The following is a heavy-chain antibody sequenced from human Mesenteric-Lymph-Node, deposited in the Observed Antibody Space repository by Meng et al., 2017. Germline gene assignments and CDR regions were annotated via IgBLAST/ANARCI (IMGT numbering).Heavy chain of an antibody. J-gene: IGHJ3*02. Sequence: GESLKISCAASGFSFSSYWMSWVRQAPGKGLEWVANINGDGGDKYYVDSVKGRFTISRDNAKNSLYLQMNSLRAEDTALYHCARTRLQRKYYDSSGYYFGDAFDIWGQGTMVTVSS. CDR1: GFSFSSYW. CDR2: INGDGGDK. CDR3: ARTRLQRKYYDSSGYYFGDAFDI. D-gene: IGHD3-22*01. V-gene: IGHV3-7*05.